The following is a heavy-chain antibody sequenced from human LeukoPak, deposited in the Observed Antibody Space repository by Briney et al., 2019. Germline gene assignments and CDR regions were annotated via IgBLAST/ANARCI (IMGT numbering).Heavy chain of an antibody. V-gene: IGHV4-34*01. J-gene: IGHJ4*02. Sequence: SKTLSLTCTVSGASISSYYWSWIRQPPGKGLEWIGEINHSGSTNYNPSLKSRVTISVDTSKNQFSLKLSSVTAADTAVYYCARGLWLRSSLDYWGQGTLVTVSS. CDR1: GASISSYY. CDR3: ARGLWLRSSLDY. CDR2: INHSGST. D-gene: IGHD5-12*01.